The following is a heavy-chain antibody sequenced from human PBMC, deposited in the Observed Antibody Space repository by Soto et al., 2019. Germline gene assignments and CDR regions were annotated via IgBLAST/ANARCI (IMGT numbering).Heavy chain of an antibody. CDR1: VGSFSGYY. V-gene: IGHV4-34*01. D-gene: IGHD2-2*01. Sequence: SETLSLTCAVYVGSFSGYYWSWIRQPPGKGLEWIGEINHSGSTNYNPSLKSRVTISVDTSKNQFSLKLSSVTAADTAVYYCARVGSLVVVPAATHLRFDPWGQGTLVTVSS. J-gene: IGHJ5*02. CDR2: INHSGST. CDR3: ARVGSLVVVPAATHLRFDP.